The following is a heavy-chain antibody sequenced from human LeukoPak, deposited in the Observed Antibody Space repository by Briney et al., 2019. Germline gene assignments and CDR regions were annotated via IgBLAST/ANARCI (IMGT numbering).Heavy chain of an antibody. CDR2: ISSTGITI. D-gene: IGHD6-19*01. V-gene: IGHV3-11*01. J-gene: IGHJ6*03. CDR3: ARAGSGWYHYYYYMDV. CDR1: GFTVSSNY. Sequence: PGGSLRLSCAASGFTVSSNYMSWIRQAPGKGLEWVSYISSTGITIYYADSVKGRFTISRDNAKNSLYLQMNSLRAEDTAVYYCARAGSGWYHYYYYMDVWGKGTTVTISS.